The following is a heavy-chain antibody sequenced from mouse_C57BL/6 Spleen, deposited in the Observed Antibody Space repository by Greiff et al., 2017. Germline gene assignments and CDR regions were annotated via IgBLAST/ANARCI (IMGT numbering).Heavy chain of an antibody. CDR3: ARGHYSNSWYFDV. CDR2: ISYDGSN. V-gene: IGHV3-6*01. J-gene: IGHJ1*03. D-gene: IGHD2-5*01. CDR1: GYSITSGYY. Sequence: EVQLVESGPGLVKPSQSLSLTCSVTGYSITSGYYWNWIRQFPGNKLEWMGYISYDGSNNYNPSLKNRISITRDTSKNQFFLKLNSVTTEDTATYYCARGHYSNSWYFDVWGTGTTVTVSS.